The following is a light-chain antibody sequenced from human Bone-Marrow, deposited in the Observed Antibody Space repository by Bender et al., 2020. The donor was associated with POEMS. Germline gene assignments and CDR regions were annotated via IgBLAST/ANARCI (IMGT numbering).Light chain of an antibody. CDR3: AVWDDSLRGPV. CDR2: EVF. V-gene: IGLV2-23*02. J-gene: IGLJ2*01. Sequence: QSALTQPASVSGSPGQSITISCTGTSSNIGSHDIVSWYQQYPGKAPKLMIYEVFNRPSGVSNRFSGSKSGITTSLTISGLQAEDEADYYCAVWDDSLRGPVFGGGTKLTVL. CDR1: SSNIGSHDI.